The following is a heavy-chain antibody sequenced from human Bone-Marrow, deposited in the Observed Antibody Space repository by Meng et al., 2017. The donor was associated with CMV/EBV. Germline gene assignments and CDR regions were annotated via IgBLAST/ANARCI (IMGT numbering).Heavy chain of an antibody. CDR1: GGSISSSSYY. V-gene: IGHV4-39*07. Sequence: ESLKISCTVSGGSISSSSYYWGWIRQPPGKGLEWIGSIYYSGSTYYNPSLKSRVTISVDTSKNQFSVKLSSVTAADTAVYYCASFCMWGSGYYYYGMDVWGQGTTVTVSS. CDR2: IYYSGST. CDR3: ASFCMWGSGYYYYGMDV. D-gene: IGHD2-15*01. J-gene: IGHJ6*02.